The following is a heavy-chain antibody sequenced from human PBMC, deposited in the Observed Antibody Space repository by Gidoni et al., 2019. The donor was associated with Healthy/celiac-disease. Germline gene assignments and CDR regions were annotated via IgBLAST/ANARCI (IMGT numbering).Heavy chain of an antibody. CDR1: YS. CDR2: ISSSSSYI. V-gene: IGHV3-21*01. D-gene: IGHD4-17*01. J-gene: IGHJ6*02. CDR3: ARQHGDSHGDYYYYYGMDV. Sequence: YSMNWVRQAPGKGLEWVSSISSSSSYIYYADSVKGRFTISRDNAKNSLYLQMNSLRAEDTAVYYCARQHGDSHGDYYYYYGMDVWGQGTTVTVSS.